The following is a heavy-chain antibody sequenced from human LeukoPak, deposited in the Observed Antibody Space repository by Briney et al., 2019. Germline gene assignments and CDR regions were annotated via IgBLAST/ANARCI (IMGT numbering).Heavy chain of an antibody. CDR1: GGSISSSNW. V-gene: IGHV4-4*02. J-gene: IGHJ4*02. CDR2: IYHSGST. D-gene: IGHD2-15*01. Sequence: SGTLSLTCAVSGGSISSSNWWSWVRQPPGKGLEWIGEIYHSGSTNYNPSLKSRVTISVDKSKNQSSLKLSSVTASDTATFYCVRQGGWGGAASLIEFWGQGILVTVSS. CDR3: VRQGGWGGAASLIEF.